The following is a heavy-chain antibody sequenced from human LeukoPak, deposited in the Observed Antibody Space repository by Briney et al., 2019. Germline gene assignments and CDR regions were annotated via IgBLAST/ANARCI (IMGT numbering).Heavy chain of an antibody. V-gene: IGHV3-74*01. CDR2: INNDGSNT. CDR1: GFTFSNYW. D-gene: IGHD3-22*01. J-gene: IGHJ4*02. CDR3: ARGETFYYDSSGHRGHDY. Sequence: GGSLRLSCAASGFTFSNYWMHWVRQAPGKGLVWVSRINNDGSNTNYADSVKGRFTISRDNAKDTLYVQMNSLRAEDTAVFYCARGETFYYDSSGHRGHDYWGQGTPVTVSS.